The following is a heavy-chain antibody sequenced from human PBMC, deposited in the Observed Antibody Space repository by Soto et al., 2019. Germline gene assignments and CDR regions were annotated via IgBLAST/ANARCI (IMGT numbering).Heavy chain of an antibody. Sequence: QLQLQESGPRLVKPAETLSLTCIVSGGSFSSSTYYGGWIRQPPGKGLEWIGSIFHSGSTYYNPSRKSRVNLSVDTSKNRFYLRLSSVTAADTAVYYCASAPGFNLFDSWGQGTLVTVSS. D-gene: IGHD5-12*01. V-gene: IGHV4-39*01. CDR3: ASAPGFNLFDS. CDR2: IFHSGST. CDR1: GGSFSSSTYY. J-gene: IGHJ4*02.